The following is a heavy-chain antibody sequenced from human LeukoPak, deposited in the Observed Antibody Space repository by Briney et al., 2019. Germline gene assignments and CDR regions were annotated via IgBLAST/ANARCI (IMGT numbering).Heavy chain of an antibody. Sequence: SETLSLTCAVSGYSISSGYYWGWIRQPPGKGLEWIGSIYHSGSTYYNPSLKSRVTISVDTSKNQFSLKLSSVTAADTAVYYCAREGSSWCYAFDIWRQGTMVTVSS. D-gene: IGHD6-13*01. CDR2: IYHSGST. CDR3: AREGSSWCYAFDI. V-gene: IGHV4-38-2*02. J-gene: IGHJ3*02. CDR1: GYSISSGYY.